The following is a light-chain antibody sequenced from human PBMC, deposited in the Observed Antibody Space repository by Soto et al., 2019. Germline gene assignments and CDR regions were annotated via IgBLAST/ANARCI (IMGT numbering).Light chain of an antibody. CDR2: KAS. CDR3: QQYNAYSPWT. V-gene: IGKV1-5*03. CDR1: QSIMTW. Sequence: DIQLTQSPSTLSASVGDRVTITCRASQSIMTWLAWYQQKPGKAPKLLIYKASDLDVGVPSRFSGSGSATEFTLTISSLQPDDVATYYCQQYNAYSPWTFRQGTKVEIK. J-gene: IGKJ1*01.